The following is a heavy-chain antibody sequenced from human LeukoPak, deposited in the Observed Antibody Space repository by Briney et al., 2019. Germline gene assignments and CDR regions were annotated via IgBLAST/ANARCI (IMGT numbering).Heavy chain of an antibody. V-gene: IGHV3-48*01. D-gene: IGHD1-26*01. J-gene: IGHJ4*02. CDR3: ARPRGWELLSPFDY. Sequence: GGSLRLSCAASGFTFSSYSMNWVRQAPGKGLEWVSYISSSSTIYYADSVKGRFTISRDNAKNSLYLQMNSLRAEDTAVYYCARPRGWELLSPFDYWGQGTLVTVSS. CDR2: ISSSSTI. CDR1: GFTFSSYS.